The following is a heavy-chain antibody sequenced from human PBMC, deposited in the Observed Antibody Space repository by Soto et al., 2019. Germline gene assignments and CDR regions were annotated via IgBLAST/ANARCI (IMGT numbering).Heavy chain of an antibody. V-gene: IGHV3-30-3*01. CDR1: GFTFSSYA. Sequence: GGSLRLSCAASGFTFSSYAMHWVRQAPGKGLEWVAVISYDGSNKYYADSVKGRFTISRDNSKDTLYLQMNSLRAEDTAVYYCASHGTFSGGSCYYFLAFDIWGQGTMVTV. J-gene: IGHJ3*02. D-gene: IGHD2-15*01. CDR2: ISYDGSNK. CDR3: ASHGTFSGGSCYYFLAFDI.